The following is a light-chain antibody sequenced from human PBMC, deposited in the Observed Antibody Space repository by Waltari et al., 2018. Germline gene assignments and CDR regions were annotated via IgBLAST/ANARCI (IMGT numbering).Light chain of an antibody. J-gene: IGLJ3*02. V-gene: IGLV4-69*01. CDR3: QTGGHGTWV. CDR1: SGHSSNI. CDR2: VNSDGSH. Sequence: QLVVTQSPSASASLGASVKLTCTLSSGHSSNIIAWLQQQPEKGPRDLRKVNSDGSHSRGDEVPDRCSGSSSGAERHLTISSLQAEDEADYYCQTGGHGTWVFGGGTKLTVL.